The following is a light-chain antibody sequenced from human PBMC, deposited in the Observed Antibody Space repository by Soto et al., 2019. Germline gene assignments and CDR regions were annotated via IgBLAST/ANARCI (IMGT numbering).Light chain of an antibody. J-gene: IGLJ1*01. CDR3: CSYAGTYTLYV. CDR1: SSDVGGYNY. V-gene: IGLV2-11*01. CDR2: DVT. Sequence: QSVRTQPRSVSGSPGQSVTISCTGTSSDVGGYNYVSWYQQHPAKAPKLLIYDVTKRPSGVPDRFSGSKSGNTASLIISGLQAEDEADYYCCSYAGTYTLYVFGTGTKVTVL.